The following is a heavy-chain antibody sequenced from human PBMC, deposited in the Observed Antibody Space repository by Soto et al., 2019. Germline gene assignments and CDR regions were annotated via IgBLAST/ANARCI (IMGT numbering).Heavy chain of an antibody. V-gene: IGHV3-15*01. J-gene: IGHJ6*02. CDR3: TMTAMVFTSYYDGMDV. Sequence: GGSLRLSCAASGFTFSTAWMSWVRQAPGKGLEWVGRIKSKTDGGTTDFAAPVKGRFTISRDDSKNTLYLQMNSLKTEDTAVYYCTMTAMVFTSYYDGMDVWGQGTRVTVSS. CDR2: IKSKTDGGTT. D-gene: IGHD5-18*01. CDR1: GFTFSTAW.